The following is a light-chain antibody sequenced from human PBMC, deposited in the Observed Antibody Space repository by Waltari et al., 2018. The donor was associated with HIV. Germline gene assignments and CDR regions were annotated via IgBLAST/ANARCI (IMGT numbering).Light chain of an antibody. J-gene: IGLJ3*02. CDR1: SSNIGSNA. CDR3: AGWDDSVDGPV. Sequence: QSVLTQPPSASGTPGQRVTISCSGGSSNIGSNAVSWYQQLPGTAPKLLIYSYNPRPSVLPDRFSGSKSVTSASLAISGLQSEDEADYHCAGWDDSVDGPVFGGGTILTVL. CDR2: SYN. V-gene: IGLV1-44*01.